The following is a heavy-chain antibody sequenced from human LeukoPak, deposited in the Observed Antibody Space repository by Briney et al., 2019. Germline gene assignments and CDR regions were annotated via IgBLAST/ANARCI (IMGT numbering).Heavy chain of an antibody. CDR2: MQYDGIDR. D-gene: IGHD3-3*01. J-gene: IGHJ4*02. CDR1: GFRFSDYG. Sequence: GGSLRLSCAASGFRFSDYGMHWVRQSAGKGLEWVAFMQYDGIDRFYGDSVKGRFTISRDNSKNTMYLQMNSLRPEDTAVYYCAKDGRASFWSGYYFDYWGQGTLVTVSS. V-gene: IGHV3-30*02. CDR3: AKDGRASFWSGYYFDY.